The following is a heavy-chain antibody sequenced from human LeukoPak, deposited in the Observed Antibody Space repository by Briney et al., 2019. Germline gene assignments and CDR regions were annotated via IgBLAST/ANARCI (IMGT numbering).Heavy chain of an antibody. J-gene: IGHJ5*02. CDR3: AKWDGDSSGYNWFDP. CDR2: ISGSGGST. V-gene: IGHV3-23*01. D-gene: IGHD3-22*01. Sequence: GGSLRLSCAASGFTFSSYAMSWVRQAPGKGLERVSAISGSGGSTYYADSVKGRFTISRDNSKNTLYLQMNSLRAEATAVYYCAKWDGDSSGYNWFDPWGQGTLVTVSS. CDR1: GFTFSSYA.